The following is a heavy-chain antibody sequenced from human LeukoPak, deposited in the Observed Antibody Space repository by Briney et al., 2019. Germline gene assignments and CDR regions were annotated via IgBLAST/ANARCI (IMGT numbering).Heavy chain of an antibody. CDR1: GYTFTGYY. CDR2: ISAYNGNT. V-gene: IGHV1-18*04. D-gene: IGHD3-9*01. CDR3: ARSILTPGAGSFDI. J-gene: IGHJ3*02. Sequence: ASVKVSCKASGYTFTGYYMHWVRQAPGQGLEWMGWISAYNGNTNYAQKLQGRVTMTTDTSTSTAYMELRSLRSDDTAVYYCARSILTPGAGSFDIWGQGTMVTVSS.